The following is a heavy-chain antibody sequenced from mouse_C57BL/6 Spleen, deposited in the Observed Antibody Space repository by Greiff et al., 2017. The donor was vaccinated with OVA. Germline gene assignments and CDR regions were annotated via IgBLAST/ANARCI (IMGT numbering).Heavy chain of an antibody. Sequence: VQLQQSGAELMKPGASVKLSCKATGYTFTGYWIEWVKQRPGHGLEWIGEILPGSGSTNYNEKFKGKATFTADTSSNTAYMQLSSLTTEDSALYYCARQAFYDGYYRVAYWGQGTLVTVSA. CDR2: ILPGSGST. CDR1: GYTFTGYW. J-gene: IGHJ3*01. D-gene: IGHD2-3*01. V-gene: IGHV1-9*01. CDR3: ARQAFYDGYYRVAY.